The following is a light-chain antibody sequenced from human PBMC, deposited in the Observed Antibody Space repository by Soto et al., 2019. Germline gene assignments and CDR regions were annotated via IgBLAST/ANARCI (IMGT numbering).Light chain of an antibody. CDR3: QQYGSLSWT. V-gene: IGKV3-20*01. CDR1: QGVSSN. J-gene: IGKJ1*01. Sequence: EIVLTHSPATLSLSPWEIATLSCRASQGVSSNLAWYQQKPGQAPRLLIYGASTRATGIPASFSGSGSGTEFTLTISRLEPEDFAVYYCQQYGSLSWTFGQGTKVDIK. CDR2: GAS.